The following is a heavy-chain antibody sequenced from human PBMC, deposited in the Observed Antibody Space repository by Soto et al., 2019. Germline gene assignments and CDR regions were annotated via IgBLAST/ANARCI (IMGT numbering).Heavy chain of an antibody. V-gene: IGHV4-31*03. CDR3: ARTMTTVVTPCFWFDP. CDR2: IYYSGST. CDR1: GGPISSGGYY. J-gene: IGHJ5*02. D-gene: IGHD4-17*01. Sequence: SETLSLTCTVSGGPISSGGYYWSWIRQHPGKGLEWIGYIYYSGSTYYNPSLKSRVTISVDTSKNQFSLKLSSVTAADTAVYYCARTMTTVVTPCFWFDPWGQGTLVTVSS.